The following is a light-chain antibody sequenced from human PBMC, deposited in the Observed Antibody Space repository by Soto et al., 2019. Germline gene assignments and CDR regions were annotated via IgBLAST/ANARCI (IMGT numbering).Light chain of an antibody. Sequence: IQMPHSPSTLSASVGARVTITCLASQSISSWLAWYQQKPGKAPKLLIYDASNLESGVPTRFSGSGSGTEFTLTITSLQPEDFAAYYCQQLNSYPLTFGGGTKVDIK. V-gene: IGKV1-5*01. CDR2: DAS. CDR1: QSISSW. CDR3: QQLNSYPLT. J-gene: IGKJ4*01.